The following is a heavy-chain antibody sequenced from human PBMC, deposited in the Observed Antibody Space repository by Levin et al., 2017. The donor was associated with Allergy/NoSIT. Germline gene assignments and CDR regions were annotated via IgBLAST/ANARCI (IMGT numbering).Heavy chain of an antibody. V-gene: IGHV3-21*01. Sequence: GGSLRLSCEASGFAFHIYVMNWVRQAPGKGLEWLSSITTGSNYRYYTDSVKGRFIISRDNGRNSLYLQMNSLRAADTAVYYCARSHPLTGTTHFSYQDSLDVWGQGTTVTVSS. CDR1: GFAFHIYV. J-gene: IGHJ6*02. CDR2: ITTGSNYR. D-gene: IGHD1/OR15-1a*01. CDR3: ARSHPLTGTTHFSYQDSLDV.